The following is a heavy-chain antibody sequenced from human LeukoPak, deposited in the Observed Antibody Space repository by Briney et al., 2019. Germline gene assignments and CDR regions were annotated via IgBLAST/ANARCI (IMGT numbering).Heavy chain of an antibody. V-gene: IGHV4-34*01. CDR2: INHSGST. CDR3: ARRQYTSGYPYNWFDP. D-gene: IGHD3-22*01. Sequence: SETLSLTCAVYGGSFSGYYWSWIRQPPGKGLEWIGEINHSGSTNYNPSLKSRVTISVDTSKNQFSLKLSSVTAADTAAYYCARRQYTSGYPYNWFDPWGQGTLVIVSS. J-gene: IGHJ5*02. CDR1: GGSFSGYY.